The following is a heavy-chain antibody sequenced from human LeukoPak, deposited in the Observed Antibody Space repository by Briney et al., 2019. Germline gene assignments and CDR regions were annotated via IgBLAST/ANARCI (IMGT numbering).Heavy chain of an antibody. D-gene: IGHD6-19*01. V-gene: IGHV1-2*02. CDR2: INPNSGGT. J-gene: IGHJ4*02. Sequence: ASVKVSCKASGYTFTGYNMHWVRQAPGQGLEWMGWINPNSGGTNYAQKFQGRVTMTRDTSISTAYMELSRLRSDDTAVYYCARTFRPTGAVAYFDYWGQGTLVTVSS. CDR1: GYTFTGYN. CDR3: ARTFRPTGAVAYFDY.